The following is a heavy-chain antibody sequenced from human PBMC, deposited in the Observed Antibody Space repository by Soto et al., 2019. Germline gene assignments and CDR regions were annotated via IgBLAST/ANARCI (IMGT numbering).Heavy chain of an antibody. V-gene: IGHV2-5*01. D-gene: IGHD4-17*01. CDR2: IYWNEDK. Sequence: QITLKESGPTLVKPTQALTLTCSFSGFSLSTPGRGVGWIRQSPGKALEWLALIYWNEDKRFSPSLKSRLTITKDTSKNQVVLTMTSMDPVDTATYYCAHRGYGDYPRDNWFDPWGQGTLVTVSS. CDR1: GFSLSTPGRG. J-gene: IGHJ5*02. CDR3: AHRGYGDYPRDNWFDP.